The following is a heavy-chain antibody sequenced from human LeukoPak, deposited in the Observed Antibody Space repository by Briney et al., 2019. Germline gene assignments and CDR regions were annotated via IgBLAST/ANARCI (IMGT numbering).Heavy chain of an antibody. CDR2: TYYSGST. V-gene: IGHV4-59*11. D-gene: IGHD6-6*01. J-gene: IGHJ4*02. Sequence: SETLSLTCTVSGGSISSHYWSWIRQPPGKGLEWIGYTYYSGSTNYNPSLKSRVTISVDTSKNQFSLKLSSVTAADTAVYYCAREIDSSSSFDYWGQGTLVTVSS. CDR1: GGSISSHY. CDR3: AREIDSSSSFDY.